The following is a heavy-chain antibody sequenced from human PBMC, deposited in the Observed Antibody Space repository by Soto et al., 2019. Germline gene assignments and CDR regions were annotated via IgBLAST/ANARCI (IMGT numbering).Heavy chain of an antibody. Sequence: GGSLRLSCAASGFTFSSHAMNWVRQAPGKGLEWVSAISESGGRTYYADSVKGRFTISRDNSKNTLYLQMNSLRAEDTAIYYCAKDQGTRDNVLVPAALLNYYGMDVWGQGTTVTVSS. V-gene: IGHV3-23*01. CDR2: ISESGGRT. CDR3: AKDQGTRDNVLVPAALLNYYGMDV. J-gene: IGHJ6*02. CDR1: GFTFSSHA. D-gene: IGHD2-2*01.